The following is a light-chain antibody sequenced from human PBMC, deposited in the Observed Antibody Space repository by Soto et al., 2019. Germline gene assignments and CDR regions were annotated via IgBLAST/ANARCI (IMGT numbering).Light chain of an antibody. Sequence: DIVMTQSPLSLPVTPGEPASISCRSSQSLLHSNGYNYLDWYLQKPGQSPQLLIYLGSNRASGVPDRFSGSGSGTDFTLKISRVEAEDVGVYYCMQVLQPSYTCGQGNKLDIK. V-gene: IGKV2-28*01. CDR3: MQVLQPSYT. J-gene: IGKJ2*01. CDR1: QSLLHSNGYNY. CDR2: LGS.